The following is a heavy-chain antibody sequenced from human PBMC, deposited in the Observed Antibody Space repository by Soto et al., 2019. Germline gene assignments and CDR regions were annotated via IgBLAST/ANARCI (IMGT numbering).Heavy chain of an antibody. V-gene: IGHV3-66*01. CDR3: ARDWGYAFDY. CDR1: GFSVSTYY. Sequence: EVQLVESGGGLVQPGGSLRLSCAASGFSVSTYYMNGVRQAPGKGLEWVSITLGGGNTYYADSVKGRFTVSKDNSKNTLFLQMDSLRAADTGVYYCARDWGYAFDYWGQGALVTVSS. D-gene: IGHD5-12*01. CDR2: TLGGGNT. J-gene: IGHJ4*02.